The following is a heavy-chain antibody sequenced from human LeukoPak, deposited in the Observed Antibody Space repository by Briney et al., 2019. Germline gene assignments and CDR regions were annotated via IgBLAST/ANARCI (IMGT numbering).Heavy chain of an antibody. CDR1: GGSVSDYY. D-gene: IGHD2-21*02. V-gene: IGHV4-59*02. CDR2: IYYSGST. J-gene: IGHJ6*03. CDR3: ARVSRLTYCGGDCYTIDYYYYYYMDV. Sequence: SETLSLTCTVSGGSVSDYYWSWIRQPPGKGLEWIGYIYYSGSTNYNPSLKSRVTISVDTSKNQFSLKLSSVTAADTAVYYCARVSRLTYCGGDCYTIDYYYYYYMDVWGKGTTVTVSS.